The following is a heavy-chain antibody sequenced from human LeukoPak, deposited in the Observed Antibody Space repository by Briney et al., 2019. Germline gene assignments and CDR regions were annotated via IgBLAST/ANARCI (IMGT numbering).Heavy chain of an antibody. CDR1: GGAFSSYA. CDR3: ARDLGSGWYWAWFDP. D-gene: IGHD6-19*01. Sequence: GSSVKVSCKASGGAFSSYAISWVRQAPGQGLEWMGRIIPIFGTANYAQKFQGRVTITTDESTSTAYMELSSLRSEDTAVYYCARDLGSGWYWAWFDPWGQGILVTVSS. CDR2: IIPIFGTA. J-gene: IGHJ5*02. V-gene: IGHV1-69*05.